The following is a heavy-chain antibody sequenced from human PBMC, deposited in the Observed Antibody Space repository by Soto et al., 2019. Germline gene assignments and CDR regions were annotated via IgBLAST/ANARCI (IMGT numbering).Heavy chain of an antibody. V-gene: IGHV4-34*01. D-gene: IGHD3-3*01. Sequence: SETLSLTCAVYGGSFSGYYWSWIRQPPGKGLEWIGEINHSGSTNYNPSLKSRVTISVDTSKNQFSLKLSSVTAADTAVYYCARGYPGRYDFWSGYSGWFDPWGQGTLVTVSS. CDR1: GGSFSGYY. CDR3: ARGYPGRYDFWSGYSGWFDP. CDR2: INHSGST. J-gene: IGHJ5*02.